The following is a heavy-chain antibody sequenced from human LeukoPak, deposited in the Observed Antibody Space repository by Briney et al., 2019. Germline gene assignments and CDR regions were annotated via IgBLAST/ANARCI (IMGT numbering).Heavy chain of an antibody. CDR3: TTEASYYYDSSGYYPLDY. D-gene: IGHD3-22*01. V-gene: IGHV3-15*01. Sequence: GGSLRLSCTASGFTFSNAWMSWVRQAPAKGLEWVGRIKRKTDGGTTDYAAPVNGRFTISRDDSKNTLYLQMNSLKTEDTAVYYCTTEASYYYDSSGYYPLDYWGQGTLVTVSS. CDR1: GFTFSNAW. CDR2: IKRKTDGGTT. J-gene: IGHJ4*02.